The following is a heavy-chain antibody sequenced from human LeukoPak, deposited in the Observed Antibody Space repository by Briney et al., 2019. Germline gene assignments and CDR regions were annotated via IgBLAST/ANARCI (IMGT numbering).Heavy chain of an antibody. J-gene: IGHJ6*03. D-gene: IGHD5-24*01. V-gene: IGHV3-23*01. CDR3: AKDGMAVRYSYYYYMDV. Sequence: GGSLRLSCAASEFTFSSYAMSWVRQAPGKGLEWVPAISGSGVSTYYADSVKGRFTISRDNSKNTLYLQMNSLRAEDTAVYYCAKDGMAVRYSYYYYMDVWGKGTTVTVSS. CDR1: EFTFSSYA. CDR2: ISGSGVST.